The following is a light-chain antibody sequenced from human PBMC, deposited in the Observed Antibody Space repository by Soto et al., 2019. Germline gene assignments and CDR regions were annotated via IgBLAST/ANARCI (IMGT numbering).Light chain of an antibody. CDR1: QGFSGY. J-gene: IGKJ1*01. Sequence: AIRMTQSPSSFSASTGDRVTITCRPGQGFSGYLAWYQQKPGKAPKLLIYAASTLQSGVPSRFSGSGSGTDFTLTISCLQSEDFATYYCQQYYSYPHTFGQGTKVEIK. CDR3: QQYYSYPHT. V-gene: IGKV1-8*01. CDR2: AAS.